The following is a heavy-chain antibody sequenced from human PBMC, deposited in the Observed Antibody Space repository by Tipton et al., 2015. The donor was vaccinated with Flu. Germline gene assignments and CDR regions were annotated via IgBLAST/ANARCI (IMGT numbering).Heavy chain of an antibody. CDR2: VFATGNT. D-gene: IGHD4-11*01. V-gene: IGHV4-38-2*01. CDR3: ARRDYSNYVSDPKSCFDP. Sequence: TLSLTCAISGDSISSDYYWGWVRQPPGKGLEWIGDVFATGNTYRNPSFKTRVTISVDRSKNQFSLKAFSVTAADTAIYYCARRDYSNYVSDPKSCFDPWGQGILVTVSS. J-gene: IGHJ5*02. CDR1: GDSISSDYY.